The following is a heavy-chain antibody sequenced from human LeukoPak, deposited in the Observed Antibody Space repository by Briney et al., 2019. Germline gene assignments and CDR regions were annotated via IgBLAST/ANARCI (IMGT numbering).Heavy chain of an antibody. Sequence: PGGSLRLSCAASGFTFSSYAMHWVRQAPGKGLEYVSAISSNGGSTYYANSVKGRFTISRDNSKNTLYLQMGSLRAEDMAVYYCARESLMDGDSYYFDYWGQGTLVTVSS. CDR1: GFTFSSYA. CDR3: ARESLMDGDSYYFDY. D-gene: IGHD4-17*01. V-gene: IGHV3-64*01. J-gene: IGHJ4*02. CDR2: ISSNGGST.